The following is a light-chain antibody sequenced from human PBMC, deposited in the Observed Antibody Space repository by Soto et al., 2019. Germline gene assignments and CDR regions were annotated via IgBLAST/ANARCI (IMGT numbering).Light chain of an antibody. CDR3: QQYGRSPLRS. J-gene: IGKJ5*01. CDR1: QSISSSH. V-gene: IGKV3-20*01. Sequence: IVLTQCPGTLSLSPGERATISCRASQSISSSHAAWYSQKPGQAPRLLXXGDXERPTGIPDRFIGSGSGKDFTLTINRLEPEDFAVYYCQQYGRSPLRSFGQGTRLDIK. CDR2: GDX.